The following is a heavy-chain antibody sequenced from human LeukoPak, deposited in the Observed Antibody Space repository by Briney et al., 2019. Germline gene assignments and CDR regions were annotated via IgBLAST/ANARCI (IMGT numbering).Heavy chain of an antibody. CDR1: GFTFSSYG. J-gene: IGHJ4*02. V-gene: IGHV3-33*01. Sequence: AGGSLRLSCAASGFTFSSYGMHWVRQAPGKGLEWVAVIWYDGSNKYYADSVKGRFTISRDNSKNTLYLQMNSLRAEDTAVYYCARDSPPVFGQLGGYFDYWGQGTLVTVSS. D-gene: IGHD6-6*01. CDR3: ARDSPPVFGQLGGYFDY. CDR2: IWYDGSNK.